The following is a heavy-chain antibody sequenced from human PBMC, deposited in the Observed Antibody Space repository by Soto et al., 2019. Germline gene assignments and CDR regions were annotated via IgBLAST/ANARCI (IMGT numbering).Heavy chain of an antibody. V-gene: IGHV3-48*03. D-gene: IGHD3-10*01. CDR1: GFRFNEYE. J-gene: IGHJ4*02. CDR2: INSGGSLI. CDR3: ARETSYGQSATTVGEF. Sequence: EVQLVESGGGLVQPGGSLRLSCVGSGFRFNEYEINWVRQAPGKGLEWIAYINSGGSLIYYAASVKGRFTISRDNYKDSVYLQMNSLRADDTALYYCARETSYGQSATTVGEFWGQGTLVTVSS.